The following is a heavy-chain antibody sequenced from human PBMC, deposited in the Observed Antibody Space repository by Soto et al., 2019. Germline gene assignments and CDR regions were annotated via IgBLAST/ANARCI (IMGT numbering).Heavy chain of an antibody. CDR2: ISISGTTI. Sequence: QVQLVESGGGLVKPGGSLRLSCAASGFTLSDYYMTWIRQAPGKGLEWVSDISISGTTIHYADSLRGRFTISRDNAKNSLWLQMNTLRAEDTAVYYCARFRGAGYYNFWGQGTLVTVSS. CDR1: GFTLSDYY. D-gene: IGHD3-9*01. J-gene: IGHJ4*02. V-gene: IGHV3-11*01. CDR3: ARFRGAGYYNF.